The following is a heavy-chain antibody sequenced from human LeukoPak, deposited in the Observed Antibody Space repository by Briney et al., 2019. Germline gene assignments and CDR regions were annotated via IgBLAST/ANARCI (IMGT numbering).Heavy chain of an antibody. CDR2: ISSDASIT. CDR1: GFTFSTYW. D-gene: IGHD2-21*01. Sequence: QPGGSLRLSCAASGFTFSTYWMHWVRQDPGKGLVWVSRISSDASITSYADPVKGRFTISRDNAKNSLYLQMNSLRAEDTAVYYCARGVGGADYWGQGTLVTVSS. CDR3: ARGVGGADY. J-gene: IGHJ4*02. V-gene: IGHV3-74*01.